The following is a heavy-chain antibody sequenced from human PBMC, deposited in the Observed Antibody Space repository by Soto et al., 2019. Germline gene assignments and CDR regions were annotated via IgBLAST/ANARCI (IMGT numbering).Heavy chain of an antibody. J-gene: IGHJ4*02. CDR2: IYHSGIT. V-gene: IGHV4-59*08. Sequence: SETLSLTCTVSGGSISSYYWSWIRQPPGKGLEWIGNIYHSGITNYNPSLKSRVTISVDMSKNQFSLTLSSVTAADTAVYHCARQYAALAAAFDYWGQGALLTVS. CDR1: GGSISSYY. CDR3: ARQYAALAAAFDY. D-gene: IGHD6-19*01.